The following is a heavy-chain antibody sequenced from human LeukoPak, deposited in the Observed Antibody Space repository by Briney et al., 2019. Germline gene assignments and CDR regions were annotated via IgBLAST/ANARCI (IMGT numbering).Heavy chain of an antibody. V-gene: IGHV1-8*01. Sequence: ASVKVSCKASGYTFTSYDINCVRQATGQGLEWMGWMNPNSGNTGYAQKFQGRVTMTRNTSISTAYMELSSLRSEDTAVYYCARGAWFGDQTGTYYYYGMDVWGQGTTVTVSS. D-gene: IGHD3-10*01. J-gene: IGHJ6*02. CDR2: MNPNSGNT. CDR1: GYTFTSYD. CDR3: ARGAWFGDQTGTYYYYGMDV.